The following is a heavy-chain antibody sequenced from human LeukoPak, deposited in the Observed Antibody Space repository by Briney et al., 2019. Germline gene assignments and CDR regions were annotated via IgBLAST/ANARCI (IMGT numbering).Heavy chain of an antibody. CDR2: IYPGDSDT. D-gene: IGHD5-18*01. CDR3: ARSGTAMVTSFDS. J-gene: IGHJ4*02. V-gene: IGHV5-51*01. CDR1: RSDFTTYW. Sequence: GESLQISSQASRSDFTTYWIGWVRPLPGKGLGWRGIIYPGDSDTPYSPSFQGQVTISADKSITTAYLQWSSPKASDTAMYYCARSGTAMVTSFDSLGQGTLVTVSS.